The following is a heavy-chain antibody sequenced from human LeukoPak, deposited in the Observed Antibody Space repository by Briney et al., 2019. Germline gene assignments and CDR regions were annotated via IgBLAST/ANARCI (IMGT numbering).Heavy chain of an antibody. CDR1: GLRFSRYS. CDR3: ATYHATTGYFKEAFEM. V-gene: IGHV3-48*04. J-gene: IGHJ3*02. CDR2: ISTTSETI. Sequence: PGGSLRLSCSTSGLRFSRYSFNWVRQAPGKGLEWVAYISTTSETIYYGDSVKGRFNISRDNARNLLYLQMKNLRAEDTAVYFCATYHATTGYFKEAFEMWSQGTLVTVSS. D-gene: IGHD3-22*01.